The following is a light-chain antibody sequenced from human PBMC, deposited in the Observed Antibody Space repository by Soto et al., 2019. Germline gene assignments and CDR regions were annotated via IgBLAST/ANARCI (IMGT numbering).Light chain of an antibody. CDR3: QQYVISVT. CDR2: GAS. CDR1: QSISVNY. J-gene: IGKJ5*01. Sequence: EIVLTQSPGTLSLSPGERSTVSCRASQSISVNYLAWYQQKPVQAPRLLIYGASNRATGIPERFSGSGSGTDFTLTISRLEPQDSAMYYCQQYVISVTFGQGTRLEIK. V-gene: IGKV3-20*01.